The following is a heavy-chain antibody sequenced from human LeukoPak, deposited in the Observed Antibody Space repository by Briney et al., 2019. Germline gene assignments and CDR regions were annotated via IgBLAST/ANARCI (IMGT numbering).Heavy chain of an antibody. CDR1: GFTFSTYA. J-gene: IGHJ4*02. CDR2: INNVGSHI. D-gene: IGHD4-11*01. CDR3: TRDPTQYLRYGYFDY. V-gene: IGHV3-21*01. Sequence: GGSLRLSCAASGFTFSTYALSWVRQAPGKGLEWVSSINNVGSHIYYAGSVRGRFTISRDNAKNSLYLQMSSLRAEDTAVYYCTRDPTQYLRYGYFDYWGQGTLVTVSS.